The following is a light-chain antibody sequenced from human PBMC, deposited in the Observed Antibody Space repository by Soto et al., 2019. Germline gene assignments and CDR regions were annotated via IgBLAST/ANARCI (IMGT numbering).Light chain of an antibody. CDR3: RSYAGSNNYVV. CDR1: SSDVGGYNY. CDR2: EVS. J-gene: IGLJ2*01. Sequence: QSALTQPPSASGSPGQSVTISCTGTSSDVGGYNYISWYQHHPGKAPKLMIYEVSKRPSGVPDRFSGSKSGNTASLTVSGLQAEDEADYYCRSYAGSNNYVVFGGGTQLTVL. V-gene: IGLV2-8*01.